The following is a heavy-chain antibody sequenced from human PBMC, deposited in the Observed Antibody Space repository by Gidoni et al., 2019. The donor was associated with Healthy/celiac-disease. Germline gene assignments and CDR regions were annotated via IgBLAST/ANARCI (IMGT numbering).Heavy chain of an antibody. V-gene: IGHV3-33*01. CDR2: IWYDGSKK. CDR3: AREQIRDGYNKNYYYYGMDV. D-gene: IGHD5-12*01. Sequence: QVQLVESGGGVVQPGRSLRLACAASGFTFSSYGMHWVRQAPGKGLEWVAVIWYDGSKKYKADSVKGRFTISRDNSKNTLYLQMNSLRAEDTAVYYCAREQIRDGYNKNYYYYGMDVWGQGTTVTVSS. J-gene: IGHJ6*02. CDR1: GFTFSSYG.